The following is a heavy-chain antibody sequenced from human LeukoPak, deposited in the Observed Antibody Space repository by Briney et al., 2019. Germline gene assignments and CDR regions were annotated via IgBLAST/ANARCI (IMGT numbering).Heavy chain of an antibody. CDR2: MNPNSGNT. CDR3: ARETVSYSNYELDYYYYMDV. J-gene: IGHJ6*03. CDR1: GYTFTSYD. V-gene: IGHV1-8*03. Sequence: ASVKVSCKASGYTFTSYDINWARQATGQGLEWMGWMNPNSGNTGYAQKFQGRVTITRNTSISTAYMELSSLRSEDTAVYYCARETVSYSNYELDYYYYMDVWGKGTTVTVSS. D-gene: IGHD4-11*01.